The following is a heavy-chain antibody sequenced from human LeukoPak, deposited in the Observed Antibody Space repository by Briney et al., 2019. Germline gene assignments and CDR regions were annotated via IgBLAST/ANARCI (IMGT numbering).Heavy chain of an antibody. CDR1: GGSFSGYY. V-gene: IGHV4-34*01. D-gene: IGHD4-23*01. CDR2: INHSGST. CDR3: ARGNYGGNPFDY. J-gene: IGHJ4*02. Sequence: SETLSLTCAVYGGSFSGYYWSWIRQPPGKGLEWIGEINHSGSTNYNPSLKSRVTISVDTSKNQFSLKLSSVTAADTAVYYCARGNYGGNPFDYWGQGTLVTVSS.